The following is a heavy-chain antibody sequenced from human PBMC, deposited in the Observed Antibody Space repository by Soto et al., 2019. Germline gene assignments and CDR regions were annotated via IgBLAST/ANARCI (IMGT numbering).Heavy chain of an antibody. CDR1: GGSFSGYY. CDR2: INHSGST. CDR3: ARELSRHIVVVTATTSMDV. J-gene: IGHJ6*02. D-gene: IGHD2-21*02. V-gene: IGHV4-34*01. Sequence: SETLSLSCAVYGGSFSGYYWSWIRQPPGKGLEWIGEINHSGSTNYNPSLKSRVTISVDTSKNQFSLKLSSVTAADTAVYYCARELSRHIVVVTATTSMDVWGQGTTVTVSS.